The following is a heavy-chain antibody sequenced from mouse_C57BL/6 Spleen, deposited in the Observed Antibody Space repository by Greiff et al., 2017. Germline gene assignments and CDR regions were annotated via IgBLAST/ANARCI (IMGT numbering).Heavy chain of an antibody. CDR3: AREGNYGPYFDY. J-gene: IGHJ2*01. V-gene: IGHV5-16*01. D-gene: IGHD2-1*01. CDR2: INYDGSST. CDR1: GFTFSDYY. Sequence: EVKLVESEGGLVQPGSSMKLSCTASGFTFSDYYMAWVRQVPEKGLEWVANINYDGSSTYYLDSLKSRFIISRDNAKNILYLQMSSLKSEDTATYYCAREGNYGPYFDYWGQGTTLTVSS.